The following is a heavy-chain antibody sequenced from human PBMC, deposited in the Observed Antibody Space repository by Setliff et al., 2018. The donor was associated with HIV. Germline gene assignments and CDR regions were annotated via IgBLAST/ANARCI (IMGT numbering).Heavy chain of an antibody. J-gene: IGHJ6*04. V-gene: IGHV1-8*01. CDR2: MNPNSGAT. CDR1: GHPFSNYD. D-gene: IGHD3-10*01. Sequence: GPPVKVSCKTSGHPFSNYDIIWVRRATGQGLEWMGWMNPNSGATGYAQKFKDRFIMTRDTSISTAYMELSSLTSEDTAVYYCASGKGVRGVIIRGGLDVWGKGTTVTVSS. CDR3: ASGKGVRGVIIRGGLDV.